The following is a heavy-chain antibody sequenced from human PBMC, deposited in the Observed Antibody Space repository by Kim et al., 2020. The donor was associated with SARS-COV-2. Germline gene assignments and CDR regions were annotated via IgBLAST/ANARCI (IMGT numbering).Heavy chain of an antibody. J-gene: IGHJ3*02. CDR1: GGSISSYY. D-gene: IGHD1-26*01. V-gene: IGHV4-59*13. Sequence: SETLSLTCTVSGGSISSYYWSWIRQPPGKGLEWIGYIYYSGSTNYNPSLKSRVTISVDTSKNQFSLKLSSVTAADTAVYYCATQGSDSGSYAYDAFDIWGQGTMVTVSS. CDR2: IYYSGST. CDR3: ATQGSDSGSYAYDAFDI.